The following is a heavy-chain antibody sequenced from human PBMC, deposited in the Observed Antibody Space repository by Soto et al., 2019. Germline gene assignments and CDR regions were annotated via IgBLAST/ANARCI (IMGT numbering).Heavy chain of an antibody. CDR3: ARGFSYGKDDA. J-gene: IGHJ5*01. D-gene: IGHD5-18*01. V-gene: IGHV4-59*01. Sequence: PENLPLTCTVSGGSIRACSCPWMRQPPGKGLEWIGYIYYTGSTNYDASLKSRVTMSMDTSKTQFSLRLTSVTAADTAVYYCARGFSYGKDDAWGNGTLVTVS. CDR1: GGSIRACS. CDR2: IYYTGST.